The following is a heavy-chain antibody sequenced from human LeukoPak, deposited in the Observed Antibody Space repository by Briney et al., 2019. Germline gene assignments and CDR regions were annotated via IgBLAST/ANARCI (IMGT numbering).Heavy chain of an antibody. CDR1: GFTFSSYA. D-gene: IGHD6-19*01. V-gene: IGHV3-23*01. CDR2: ISGSGDST. J-gene: IGHJ4*02. Sequence: GGSLRLSCAASGFTFSSYAMSWVRQAPGKGLECVSAISGSGDSTYYADSVKGRFTISRDNSKNTLYLQMNSLRAEDTAVYYCAGNSSDWGYFNYWGQGTLVTVSS. CDR3: AGNSSDWGYFNY.